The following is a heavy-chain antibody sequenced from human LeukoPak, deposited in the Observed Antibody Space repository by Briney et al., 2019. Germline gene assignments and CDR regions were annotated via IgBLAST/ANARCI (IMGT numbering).Heavy chain of an antibody. CDR3: ARGRYSPDY. V-gene: IGHV3-48*01. CDR1: GFTFSSYS. Sequence: GGSLRLSCAASGFTFSSYSMTWVRQAPGKGLEWVSYISSSSSTIYYADSVKGRFTISRDNAKNSLYLQMNSLRAEDTAVYYCARGRYSPDYWGQGTLVTVSS. CDR2: ISSSSSTI. J-gene: IGHJ4*02. D-gene: IGHD5-18*01.